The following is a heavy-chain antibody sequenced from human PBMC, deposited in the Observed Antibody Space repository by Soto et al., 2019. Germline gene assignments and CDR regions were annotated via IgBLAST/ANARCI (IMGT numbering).Heavy chain of an antibody. V-gene: IGHV3-21*06. J-gene: IGHJ4*02. CDR2: ISSASSET. Sequence: GGSLRLSCEASGFTFSRVSMNWVRQVPGKGLEWVASISSASSETWYADSVKGRFIISGDNTKSSLFLQMNSLGVEDTAVYYCARGGGGGLFEHWGQGVLVTVSS. CDR3: ARGGGGGLFEH. CDR1: GFTFSRVS. D-gene: IGHD2-21*01.